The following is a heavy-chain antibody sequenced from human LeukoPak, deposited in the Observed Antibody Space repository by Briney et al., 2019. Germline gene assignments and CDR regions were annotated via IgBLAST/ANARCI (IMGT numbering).Heavy chain of an antibody. V-gene: IGHV1-18*01. Sequence: ASVKVSCKTSGYTFARYGISWVRQAPGQGLEWMGWISGYNGNTNYAQNLQGRVTMTTDTSTTTVYMELRSLRSDDTAVYYCARPRVAGSFDYWGQGTLVTFSS. J-gene: IGHJ4*02. CDR1: GYTFARYG. D-gene: IGHD6-19*01. CDR3: ARPRVAGSFDY. CDR2: ISGYNGNT.